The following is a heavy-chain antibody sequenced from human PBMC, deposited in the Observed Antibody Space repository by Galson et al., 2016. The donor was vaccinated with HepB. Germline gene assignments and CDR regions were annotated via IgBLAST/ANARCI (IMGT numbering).Heavy chain of an antibody. CDR2: VYWDDDK. CDR3: TQREGYGGHPRGFGS. J-gene: IGHJ4*02. CDR1: GFSLRSSGVG. V-gene: IGHV2-5*02. Sequence: PALVQPTQTRTLTCSFSGFSLRSSGVGGAWIRQPPGKALEWLALVYWDDDKRYSESMKSRLPITKDTYKNEVVLTMTNMDPVDTATYYRTQREGYGGHPRGFGSWGQGTLVTVSS. D-gene: IGHD4/OR15-4a*01.